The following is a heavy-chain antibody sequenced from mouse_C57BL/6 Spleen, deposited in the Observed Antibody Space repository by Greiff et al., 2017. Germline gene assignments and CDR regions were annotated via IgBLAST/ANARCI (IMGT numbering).Heavy chain of an antibody. Sequence: VKLLESGAELVKPGASVKITCKASGYAFSSYWMNWVKQRPGKGLEWIGQIYPGDGDTNYNGKFKGKATLTADKSSSTAYMQLSSLTSEDSAVYFCARHYGSSALDYWGQGTTLTVSS. J-gene: IGHJ2*01. V-gene: IGHV1-80*01. CDR2: IYPGDGDT. D-gene: IGHD1-1*01. CDR1: GYAFSSYW. CDR3: ARHYGSSALDY.